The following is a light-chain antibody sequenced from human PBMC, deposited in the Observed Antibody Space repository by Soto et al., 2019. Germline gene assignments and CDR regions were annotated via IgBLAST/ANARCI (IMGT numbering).Light chain of an antibody. V-gene: IGKV1-39*01. J-gene: IGKJ4*01. Sequence: DIQMTQSPSSLSASVGDRVTITCQASQTISSYLNWYQQKPGKAPKLLIYSASSLQSAVPSRFSGSGSGTDFSLTISSLQPEDFATYYCQQSYSTPLTFGGGTTVEIK. CDR3: QQSYSTPLT. CDR2: SAS. CDR1: QTISSY.